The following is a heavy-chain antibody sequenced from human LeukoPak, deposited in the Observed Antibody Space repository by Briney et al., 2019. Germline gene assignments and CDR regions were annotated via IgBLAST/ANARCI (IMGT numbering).Heavy chain of an antibody. V-gene: IGHV4-39*07. CDR1: GGSISSSSYY. D-gene: IGHD3-9*01. CDR2: IYHSGST. CDR3: ARERTYYDILTGYYFLGSFDY. Sequence: LETLSLTCTVSGGSISSSSYYWGWIRQPPGKGLEWIGSIYHSGSTYYNPSLKSRVTISVDTSKNQFSLKLSSVTAADTAVYYCARERTYYDILTGYYFLGSFDYWGQGTLVTVSS. J-gene: IGHJ4*02.